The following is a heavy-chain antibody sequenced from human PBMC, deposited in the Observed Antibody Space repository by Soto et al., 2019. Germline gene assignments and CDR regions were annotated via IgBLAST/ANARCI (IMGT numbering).Heavy chain of an antibody. CDR1: AGSISSGGYY. Sequence: QVQLQESGPGLVKPSQTLSLTCTVSAGSISSGGYYWSWIRQHPGKRLEWIGSIYYRGSTYYNPALKSRVTISVDPSKNQFSLKLSSVTAADTAVYYCASERGSGYDLAYFDYWGQGPLVTVSS. J-gene: IGHJ4*02. CDR2: IYYRGST. V-gene: IGHV4-31*03. CDR3: ASERGSGYDLAYFDY. D-gene: IGHD5-12*01.